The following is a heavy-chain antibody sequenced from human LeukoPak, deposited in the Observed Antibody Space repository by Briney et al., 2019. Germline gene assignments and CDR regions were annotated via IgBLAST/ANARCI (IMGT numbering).Heavy chain of an antibody. D-gene: IGHD3-10*01. CDR3: ARDGYFGSGYYYTMLDY. Sequence: HPGGSLRLSCAVSGFTFSSYGMQWVRQAPGKGPEWVAFIRYDGSNTYYVDSVKGRFSISRDNSKNTLYLQMNSLRTEDTAVYYCARDGYFGSGYYYTMLDYWGEGTLVTVSS. CDR1: GFTFSSYG. V-gene: IGHV3-30*02. CDR2: IRYDGSNT. J-gene: IGHJ4*02.